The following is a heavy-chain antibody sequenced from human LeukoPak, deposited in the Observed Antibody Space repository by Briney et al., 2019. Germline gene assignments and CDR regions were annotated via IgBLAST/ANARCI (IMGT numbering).Heavy chain of an antibody. CDR1: RFTFSSYS. Sequence: GGSLRLSCAASRFTFSSYSMNWVRQAPGRGLEWVSGISGSGGTTYYADSVKGRFTISRDNAKNSLYLQMNSLRAEDTAVYYCARDPENVLGCQSRFDLWGRGTLVTVSS. CDR2: ISGSGGTT. V-gene: IGHV3-48*04. J-gene: IGHJ2*01. CDR3: ARDPENVLGCQSRFDL. D-gene: IGHD2-8*01.